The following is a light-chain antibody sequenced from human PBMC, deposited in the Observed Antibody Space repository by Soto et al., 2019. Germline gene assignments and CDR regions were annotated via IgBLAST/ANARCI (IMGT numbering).Light chain of an antibody. V-gene: IGKV3-11*01. Sequence: EIVLTQSPATLSLSPGERATLSCRASQSVSSYLAWYQQKPGQAPRLLIYDASNRATGIPARFSGSGSGTDFTLTISSLEPEYFAVYYWQHRSNCPLTFGGGTKVEIK. CDR3: QHRSNCPLT. J-gene: IGKJ4*01. CDR1: QSVSSY. CDR2: DAS.